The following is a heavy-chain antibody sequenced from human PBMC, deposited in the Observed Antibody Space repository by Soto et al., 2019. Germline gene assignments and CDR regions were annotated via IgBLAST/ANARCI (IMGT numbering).Heavy chain of an antibody. Sequence: GGSLRLSCAASGFTFSSYAMSWVRQAPGKGLEWVSAISGSGGSTYYADSVKGRFTISRDNSKNTLYLQMNSLRAEDTAVYYCAKVRLAVAASRHYYYGMDVWGQGTTVTVSS. V-gene: IGHV3-23*01. CDR2: ISGSGGST. J-gene: IGHJ6*02. CDR1: GFTFSSYA. CDR3: AKVRLAVAASRHYYYGMDV. D-gene: IGHD6-19*01.